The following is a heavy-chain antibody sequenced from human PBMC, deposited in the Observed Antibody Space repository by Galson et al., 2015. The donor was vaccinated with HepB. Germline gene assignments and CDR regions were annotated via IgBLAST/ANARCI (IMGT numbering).Heavy chain of an antibody. D-gene: IGHD3-10*01. CDR1: GYTFTSYG. CDR3: ARSGSSSGSYYNSVDY. V-gene: IGHV1-18*04. J-gene: IGHJ4*02. Sequence: SVKVSCKASGYTFTSYGISWVRQAPGQGLEWMGWISAYNGNTNYAQKLQGSVTMTTDTSTSTAYMELRSLRSDDTAVYYCARSGSSSGSYYNSVDYWGQGTLVTVSS. CDR2: ISAYNGNT.